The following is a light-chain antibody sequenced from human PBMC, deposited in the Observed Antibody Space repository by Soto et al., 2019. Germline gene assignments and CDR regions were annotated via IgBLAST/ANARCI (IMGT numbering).Light chain of an antibody. V-gene: IGLV2-18*01. CDR3: SLYSSNGSLI. J-gene: IGLJ1*01. Sequence: QSALTQPPSVSGSPGQSVTISCTATTTDIGNYDSVSWYQQAPDTAPKLIIYDVNNRPSGAPDRFSGSTSGNTASLTISGLQAEDETDYFCSLYSSNGSLIFGPGTKVTVL. CDR2: DVN. CDR1: TTDIGNYDS.